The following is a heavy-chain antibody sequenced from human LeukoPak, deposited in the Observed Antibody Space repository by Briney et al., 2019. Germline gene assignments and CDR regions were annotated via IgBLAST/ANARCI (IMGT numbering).Heavy chain of an antibody. Sequence: PGGSLRLSCAASGFTFSSYEMNWVRQAPGKGLEWVSYISSSGSTIYYADSVKGRFTISRDNAENSLYLQMNSLRAEDTAVYYCATYGSGSFFDYWGQGTLVTVSS. CDR1: GFTFSSYE. J-gene: IGHJ4*02. CDR2: ISSSGSTI. D-gene: IGHD3-10*01. V-gene: IGHV3-48*03. CDR3: ATYGSGSFFDY.